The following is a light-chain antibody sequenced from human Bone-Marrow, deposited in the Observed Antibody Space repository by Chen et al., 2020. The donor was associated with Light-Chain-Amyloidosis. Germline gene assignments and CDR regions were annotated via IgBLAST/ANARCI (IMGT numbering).Light chain of an antibody. CDR1: NFGSKR. V-gene: IGLV3-21*02. CDR3: RVWDSGSDHLV. J-gene: IGLJ2*01. Sequence: SYVLTQPPSLSVAPGQTDRLPCGRSNFGSKRVHWYQQKPGQAPVLVVYDEGGRPSGIPARSAGYNGGNTATLPSSRVEDGDEAAYYCRVWDSGSDHLVFGGGTKLTVL. CDR2: DEG.